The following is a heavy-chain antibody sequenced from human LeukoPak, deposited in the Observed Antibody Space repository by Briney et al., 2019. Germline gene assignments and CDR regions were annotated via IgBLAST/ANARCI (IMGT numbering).Heavy chain of an antibody. J-gene: IGHJ3*02. CDR3: TRDRPRYDYGDYRDTFDI. CDR2: IRSKAYGGTT. Sequence: PGGSLRLSCSASGFTFGDYAMNWFRQAPGKGLEWVGFIRSKAYGGTTEYTAPVKGRFTISRDDSKSIAYLQMNSLKTEGTALYYCTRDRPRYDYGDYRDTFDIWGQGTMVTVSS. CDR1: GFTFGDYA. V-gene: IGHV3-49*01. D-gene: IGHD4-17*01.